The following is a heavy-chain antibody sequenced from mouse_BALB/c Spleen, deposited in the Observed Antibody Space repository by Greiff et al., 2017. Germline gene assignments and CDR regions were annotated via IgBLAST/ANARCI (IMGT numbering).Heavy chain of an antibody. V-gene: IGHV1-9*01. CDR3: ARRDGGVVATEGYWYFDV. D-gene: IGHD1-1*01. CDR1: GYTFSSYW. J-gene: IGHJ1*01. Sequence: QVQLKQSGAELMKPGASVKISCKATGYTFSSYWIEWVKQRPGHGLEWIGEILPGSGSTNYNEKFKGKATFTADTSSNTAYMQLSSLTSEDSAVYYCARRDGGVVATEGYWYFDVWGAGTTVTVSS. CDR2: ILPGSGST.